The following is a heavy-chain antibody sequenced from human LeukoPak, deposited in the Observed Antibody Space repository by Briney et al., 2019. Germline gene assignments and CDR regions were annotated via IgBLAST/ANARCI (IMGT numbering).Heavy chain of an antibody. Sequence: ASVKVSCKASGGTFSSYAISWVRQAPGQGLEWMGGIIPISGTANYAQEFQGRVTTTADESTTTAYMELSSLKSEDTAVYYCATTMGYLQYCSGGSCYSMLDWGQGTLVTVSS. CDR3: ATTMGYLQYCSGGSCYSMLD. D-gene: IGHD2-15*01. CDR1: GGTFSSYA. J-gene: IGHJ4*02. V-gene: IGHV1-69*13. CDR2: IIPISGTA.